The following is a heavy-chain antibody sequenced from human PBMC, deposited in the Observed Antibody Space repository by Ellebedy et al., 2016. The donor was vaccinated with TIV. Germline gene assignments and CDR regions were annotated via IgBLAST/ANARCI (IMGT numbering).Heavy chain of an antibody. D-gene: IGHD1-26*01. CDR2: IYYSGST. CDR1: GASIRSSGYF. CDR3: AKVGASTFGYYYYGMDV. J-gene: IGHJ6*02. V-gene: IGHV4-39*01. Sequence: MPSEALSLTCTVSGASIRSSGYFWGWIRQSPGKGLEWIASIYYSGSTYYNPSLKSRVTISVDTSKNQFSLKLRSVTAADTAVYYCAKVGASTFGYYYYGMDVWGQGTTVTVSS.